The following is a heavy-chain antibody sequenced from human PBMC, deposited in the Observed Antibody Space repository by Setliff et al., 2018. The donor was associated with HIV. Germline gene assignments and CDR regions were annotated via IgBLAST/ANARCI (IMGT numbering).Heavy chain of an antibody. D-gene: IGHD6-13*01. V-gene: IGHV4-59*01. CDR2: IYYSGST. CDR1: GVSISSYY. CDR3: SRQQLDGFRYKYYYMDV. Sequence: PSETLSLTCTVSGVSISSYYWSWIRQPPGKGLEWIGYIYYSGSTNYNPSLKSRVTISVDTSKNQFSLKLSSVTAADTAVYYCSRQQLDGFRYKYYYMDVWGKGTTVTVSS. J-gene: IGHJ6*03.